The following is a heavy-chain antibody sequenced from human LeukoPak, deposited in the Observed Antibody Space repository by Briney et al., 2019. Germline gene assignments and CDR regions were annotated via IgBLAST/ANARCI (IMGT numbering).Heavy chain of an antibody. CDR1: GYIFTGYY. D-gene: IGHD6-19*01. CDR3: ARDLWQQWPAYDY. V-gene: IGHV1-2*02. Sequence: ASVKVSCKASGYIFTGYYIHWVRQAPGQGLEWMGWINPRSGGTNSAQKFQGRVTMTRDTSISTAYMELSRLRSDDTAVYYCARDLWQQWPAYDYWGQGTLVTVSS. CDR2: INPRSGGT. J-gene: IGHJ4*02.